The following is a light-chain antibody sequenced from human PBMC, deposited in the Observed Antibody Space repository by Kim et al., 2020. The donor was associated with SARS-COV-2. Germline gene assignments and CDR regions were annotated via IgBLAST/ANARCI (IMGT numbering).Light chain of an antibody. CDR3: QAWDSSTVV. J-gene: IGLJ2*01. CDR1: NLGDKH. V-gene: IGLV3-1*01. CDR2: EDI. Sequence: GQTPIITGAGNNLGDKHVCWYQQRPGQSPLLVIYEDITRPSGIPERVSGSNSGNTATLTISGTQAMDEADYYCQAWDSSTVVFGRGTQLTVL.